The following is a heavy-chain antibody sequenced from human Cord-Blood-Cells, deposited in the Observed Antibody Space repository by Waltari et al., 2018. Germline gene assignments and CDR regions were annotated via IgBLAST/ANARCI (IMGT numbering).Heavy chain of an antibody. Sequence: QVQLVQSGAEVKKPGSSVKVSCKASGGTFSSYAISWVRQAPGQGLEWMGGIIPIFGTANYAQNFQGRVTITADESTSTAYMELSSLRSEDTAVYYCARDRVTMVQGVIITFAFDIWGQGTMVTVSS. CDR2: IIPIFGTA. CDR1: GGTFSSYA. V-gene: IGHV1-69*01. CDR3: ARDRVTMVQGVIITFAFDI. J-gene: IGHJ3*02. D-gene: IGHD3-10*01.